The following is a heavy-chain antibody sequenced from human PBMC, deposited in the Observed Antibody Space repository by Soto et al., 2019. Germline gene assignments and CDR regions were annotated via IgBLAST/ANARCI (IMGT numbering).Heavy chain of an antibody. V-gene: IGHV3-15*01. D-gene: IGHD6-13*01. CDR1: GFTLNDGW. CDR3: NTDIGDTWYSYSFDH. Sequence: GGSLRLSCAASGFTLNDGWMSWVRQAPGEGLEWLGRITSINDGGTAYYAAPVKGRFTISRDESKNTVYLQMDSLKAADTAVYYCNTDIGDTWYSYSFDHWGQGALVTVSS. CDR2: ITSINDGGTA. J-gene: IGHJ4*02.